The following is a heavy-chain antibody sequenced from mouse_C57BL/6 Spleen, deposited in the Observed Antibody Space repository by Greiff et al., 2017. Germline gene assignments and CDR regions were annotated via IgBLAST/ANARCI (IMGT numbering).Heavy chain of an antibody. V-gene: IGHV5-4*01. CDR2: ISDGGSYT. CDR3: ARDETKAMYY. Sequence: EVHLVESGGGLVKPGGSLKLSCAASGFTFSSYAMSWVRQTPEKRLEWVATISDGGSYTYYPDNVKGRFTISRDNAKNTLYLQMSNLKSEDTAMYYCARDETKAMYYWGQGASVTVSS. CDR1: GFTFSSYA. J-gene: IGHJ4*01.